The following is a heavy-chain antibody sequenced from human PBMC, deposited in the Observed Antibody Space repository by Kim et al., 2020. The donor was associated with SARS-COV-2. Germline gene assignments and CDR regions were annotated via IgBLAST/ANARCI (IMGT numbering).Heavy chain of an antibody. CDR3: ARGVGSGQDY. V-gene: IGHV1-8*01. CDR2: MSPRTGLS. Sequence: ASVKVSCKVFGYTFSNYDVNWVRQAAGQGPEWMGWMSPRTGLSVYAQNFQGRLTMTGDASLSTFYMELSRLRSDDTAVYYCARGVGSGQDYWGQRTLVTV. CDR1: GYTFSNYD. J-gene: IGHJ4*02. D-gene: IGHD6-19*01.